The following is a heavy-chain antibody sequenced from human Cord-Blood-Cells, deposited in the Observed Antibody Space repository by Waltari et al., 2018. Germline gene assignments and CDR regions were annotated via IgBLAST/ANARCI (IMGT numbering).Heavy chain of an antibody. Sequence: EVQLVESGGGLVKPGGSLRLSCEASGLPFISYSLNWVRQAPGKGLEWVSSISSSSSYIYYADSLKGRFTISRDNAKNSLYLQMNSLRAEDTAVYYCARDRSSWYAFDIWGQGTMVTVSS. V-gene: IGHV3-21*01. CDR1: GLPFISYS. J-gene: IGHJ3*02. CDR2: ISSSSSYI. CDR3: ARDRSSWYAFDI. D-gene: IGHD6-13*01.